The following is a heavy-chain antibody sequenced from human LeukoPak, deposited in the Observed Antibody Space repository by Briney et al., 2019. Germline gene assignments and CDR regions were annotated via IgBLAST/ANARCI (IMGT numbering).Heavy chain of an antibody. CDR2: IYSGGST. J-gene: IGHJ5*02. CDR3: ARDTGFYYGSGGPT. V-gene: IGHV3-66*02. Sequence: GSLRLSCAASGFTLSSNYMGLVRPAPGKGLEGVSVIYSGGSTYYADSVKGRFTISRDNSKNTLYLHMNSLRAEDTAVYYCARDTGFYYGSGGPTWGQGTLVTVSS. CDR1: GFTLSSNY. D-gene: IGHD3-10*01.